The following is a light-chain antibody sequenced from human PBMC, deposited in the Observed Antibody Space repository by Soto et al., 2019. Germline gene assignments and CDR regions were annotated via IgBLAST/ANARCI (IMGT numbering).Light chain of an antibody. Sequence: EIVMTQSPATLSVSPGERATLSCRASQSVSSNLSWYQQKPGQAPRLIIYGASIRATGFPARFSGSGSGTEFTLTISSLQSEDFAVYYCQQYKKWHLYTVGQGTKLEIK. CDR1: QSVSSN. CDR2: GAS. V-gene: IGKV3-15*01. J-gene: IGKJ2*01. CDR3: QQYKKWHLYT.